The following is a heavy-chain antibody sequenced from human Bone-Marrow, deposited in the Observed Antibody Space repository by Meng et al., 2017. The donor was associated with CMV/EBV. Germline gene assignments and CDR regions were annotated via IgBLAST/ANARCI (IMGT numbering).Heavy chain of an antibody. CDR1: GFTFSSYW. Sequence: GGSLRLSCAASGFTFSSYWMHWVRQAPGKGLVWVSRINSDGSSTSYADSVKGRFTISRDNSKNTLYLQMNSLRAEDTAVYYCAKKVHQHYYYYYGMDVWGQGTTVTVSS. CDR3: AKKVHQHYYYYYGMDV. V-gene: IGHV3-74*01. J-gene: IGHJ6*02. CDR2: INSDGSST.